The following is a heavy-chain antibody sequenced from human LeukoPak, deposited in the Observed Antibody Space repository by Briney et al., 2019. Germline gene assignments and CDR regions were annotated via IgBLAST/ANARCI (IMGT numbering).Heavy chain of an antibody. CDR3: ASRELAYYYGSGIQDDAFDI. Sequence: PGGSLRLSCAASGFTFSSYAMSWVRQAPGKGLEWVSSISSSSSYIYYADSVKGRFTISRDNAKNSLYLQMNSLRAEDTAVYYCASRELAYYYGSGIQDDAFDIWGQGTMVTVSS. CDR1: GFTFSSYA. V-gene: IGHV3-21*01. D-gene: IGHD3-10*01. CDR2: ISSSSSYI. J-gene: IGHJ3*02.